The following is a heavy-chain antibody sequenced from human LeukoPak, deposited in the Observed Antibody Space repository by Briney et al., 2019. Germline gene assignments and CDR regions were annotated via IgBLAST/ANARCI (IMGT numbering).Heavy chain of an antibody. V-gene: IGHV1-18*01. Sequence: ASVKVSCKASGGTFSSYAISWVRQAPGQGLEWMGWISAYNGNTNYVQKLQGRVTMTTDTSTSTAYMELRSLRSDETAVYYCARARITIFGVVDIDYWGQGTLVTVSS. CDR2: ISAYNGNT. CDR3: ARARITIFGVVDIDY. CDR1: GGTFSSYA. J-gene: IGHJ4*02. D-gene: IGHD3-3*01.